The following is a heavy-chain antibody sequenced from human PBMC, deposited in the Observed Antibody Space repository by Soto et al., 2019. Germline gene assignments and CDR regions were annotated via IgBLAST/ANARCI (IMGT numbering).Heavy chain of an antibody. J-gene: IGHJ5*02. V-gene: IGHV1-69*12. D-gene: IGHD2-15*01. CDR3: ARDMGYCSGGSCYSFNWFAP. CDR2: IIPIFGTA. Sequence: QVQLVQSGAEVKKPGSSVKVSCKASGGTFSSYAISWVRQAPGQGLEWMGGIIPIFGTANYAQKFQGRVTITADESTSTAYMELSSLRSEDTAVYYCARDMGYCSGGSCYSFNWFAPWGQGSLVTVSS. CDR1: GGTFSSYA.